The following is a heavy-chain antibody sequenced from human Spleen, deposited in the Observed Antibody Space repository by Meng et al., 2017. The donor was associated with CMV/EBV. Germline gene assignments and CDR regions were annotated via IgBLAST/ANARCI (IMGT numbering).Heavy chain of an antibody. CDR2: IYSGGST. J-gene: IGHJ4*02. CDR3: AREYSMWGNYFDH. V-gene: IGHV3-53*01. D-gene: IGHD6-13*01. CDR1: GFTVSSDY. Sequence: GGSLRLSCAASGFTVSSDYISWVRQAPGKGLEWVSVIYSGGSTYYNPSLKSRVTISVDTSKNQFSLKLDSVTAADTAVYYCAREYSMWGNYFDHWGRGTLVTVSS.